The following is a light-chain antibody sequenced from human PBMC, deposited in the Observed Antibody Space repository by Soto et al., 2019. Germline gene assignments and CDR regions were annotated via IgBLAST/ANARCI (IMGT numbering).Light chain of an antibody. Sequence: QSVLTQPPSVSVSPVQSVTISCTGPSIDVVGYNYVSWYHEDPGKVPKLIIYDVSKRPSGVPDRFSGSKYGNPASLTISGLQAEDEADDYCCSYAATYTYWVFGGGTKVTV. CDR3: CSYAATYTYWV. CDR2: DVS. CDR1: SIDVVGYNY. V-gene: IGLV2-11*01. J-gene: IGLJ3*02.